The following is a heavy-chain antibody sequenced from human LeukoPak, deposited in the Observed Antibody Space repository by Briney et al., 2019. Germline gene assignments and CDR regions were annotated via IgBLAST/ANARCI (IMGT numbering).Heavy chain of an antibody. V-gene: IGHV1-2*06. Sequence: ASVKVSCKASGYTFTGYYMHWVRQAPGQGLEWMGRINPNSGGTNYAQKFQGRVTMTRDTSISTAYMELSRQRSDDTAVYYCARGGYYYDSSGPSGNAFDIWGQGTMVTVSS. CDR2: INPNSGGT. D-gene: IGHD3-22*01. CDR3: ARGGYYYDSSGPSGNAFDI. J-gene: IGHJ3*02. CDR1: GYTFTGYY.